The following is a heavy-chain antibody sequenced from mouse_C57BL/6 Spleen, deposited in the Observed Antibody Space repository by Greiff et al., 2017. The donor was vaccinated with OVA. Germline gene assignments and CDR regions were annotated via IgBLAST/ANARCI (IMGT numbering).Heavy chain of an antibody. D-gene: IGHD1-1*01. J-gene: IGHJ1*03. CDR1: GYTFTSYW. V-gene: IGHV1-55*01. CDR2: IYPGRGST. CDR3: ARRRGTTVVVHWYFDV. Sequence: QVQLQQPGAELVKPGASVKMSCKASGYTFTSYWITWVKQRPGQGLEWIGDIYPGRGSTNYNEKFKSKATLTVDTSSSTAYRQLSSLTSEDSAVYYCARRRGTTVVVHWYFDVWGTGTTVTVSS.